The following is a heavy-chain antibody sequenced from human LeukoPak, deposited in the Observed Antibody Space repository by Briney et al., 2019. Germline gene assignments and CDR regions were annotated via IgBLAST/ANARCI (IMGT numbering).Heavy chain of an antibody. CDR3: ARGNWYLDY. CDR1: GGSISSYY. CDR2: IYYSGSI. Sequence: SETLSLIRTASGGSISSYYWSWIRQPPGKGLEWIGYIYYSGSINYNPSLKSRVTISVDTSKNQFSLKVSSVTAADTAVYYWARGNWYLDYWGQGTLVTVSS. V-gene: IGHV4-59*01. J-gene: IGHJ4*02. D-gene: IGHD1-1*01.